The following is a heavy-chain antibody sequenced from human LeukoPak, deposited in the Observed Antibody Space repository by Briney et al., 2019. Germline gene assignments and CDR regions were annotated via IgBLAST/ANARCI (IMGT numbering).Heavy chain of an antibody. V-gene: IGHV3-30*03. CDR1: GFTFRSYG. D-gene: IGHD2-15*01. CDR3: ARAPSGLCSGRSCYYGGGWFDP. Sequence: GGSLRLACAASGFTFRSYGIHWVRQAPGKGLEWVAVMSYDGTNEYYADSLKGRFTISRDNSKNSLYLQMNSLRAEDTAVYYCARAPSGLCSGRSCYYGGGWFDPWGQGTLVTVSS. J-gene: IGHJ5*02. CDR2: MSYDGTNE.